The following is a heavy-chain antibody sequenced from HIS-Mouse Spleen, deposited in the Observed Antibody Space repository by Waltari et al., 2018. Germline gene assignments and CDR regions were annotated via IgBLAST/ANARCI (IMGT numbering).Heavy chain of an antibody. CDR3: AREIPYSSSWYDWYFDL. CDR2: IYYSGST. Sequence: QLQLQESGPGLVKPSETLSLTCTVSGGSISSSSDYWARIRQPPGKGLEWIGSIYYSGSTYYNPSLKSRVTISVDTSKNQFSLKLSSVTAADTAVYYCAREIPYSSSWYDWYFDLWGRGTLVTVSS. J-gene: IGHJ2*01. CDR1: GGSISSSSDY. D-gene: IGHD6-13*01. V-gene: IGHV4-39*07.